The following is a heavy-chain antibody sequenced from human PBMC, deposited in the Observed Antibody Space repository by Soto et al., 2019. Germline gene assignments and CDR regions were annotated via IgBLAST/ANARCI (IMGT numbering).Heavy chain of an antibody. D-gene: IGHD4-17*01. CDR1: GFTFSSYG. V-gene: IGHV3-30*18. CDR2: ISYDGSEK. Sequence: QVQLVESGGGVVQPGRSLRLSCAASGFTFSSYGMHWVRQAPGKGLEWVAVISYDGSEKYYAVSVKGRFTISRDNSKNTLYLQMNSLRAEDTAVYYCAKGAMTTSLYYFDYWGQGTLVPVSS. J-gene: IGHJ4*02. CDR3: AKGAMTTSLYYFDY.